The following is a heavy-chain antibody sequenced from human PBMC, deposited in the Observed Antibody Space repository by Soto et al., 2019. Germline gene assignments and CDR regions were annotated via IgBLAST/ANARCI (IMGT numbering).Heavy chain of an antibody. CDR2: INSDGSNT. CDR1: GFTFSSFW. V-gene: IGHV3-74*01. Sequence: GGSLRLSCAASGFTFSSFWMHWVRQAPGEGLVWVSRINSDGSNTNYADSVKGRFTISRDNAKNTLYLQMNSLRAEDTAVYYCARGGVPAAMSYWGQGTLVTVSS. CDR3: ARGGVPAAMSY. D-gene: IGHD2-2*01. J-gene: IGHJ4*02.